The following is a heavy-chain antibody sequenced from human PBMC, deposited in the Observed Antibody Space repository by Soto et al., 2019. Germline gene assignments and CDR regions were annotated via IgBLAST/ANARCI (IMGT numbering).Heavy chain of an antibody. CDR3: ARAPPDYYGMDV. Sequence: PGGSLRLSCAASGFTVSSNYMSWVRQAPGKGLEWVSVIYSGGSTYYADSVKGRFTISRDNSKNTLYLQMNSLRAEDTAVYYCARAPPDYYGMDVWGQGTTVTVSS. J-gene: IGHJ6*02. CDR2: IYSGGST. CDR1: GFTVSSNY. V-gene: IGHV3-53*01.